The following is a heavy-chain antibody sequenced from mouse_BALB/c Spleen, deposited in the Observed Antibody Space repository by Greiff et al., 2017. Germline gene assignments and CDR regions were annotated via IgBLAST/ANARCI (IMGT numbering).Heavy chain of an antibody. D-gene: IGHD1-1*01. CDR2: ISYSGST. V-gene: IGHV3-8*02. CDR1: GDSITSGY. Sequence: EVQLQESGPSLVKPSQTLSLTCSVTGDSITSGYWNWIRKFPGNKLEYMGYISYSGSTYYNPSLKSRISITRDTSKNQYYLQLNSVTTEDTATYYCARSGTTVVVPFDYWGQGTTLTVSS. J-gene: IGHJ2*01. CDR3: ARSGTTVVVPFDY.